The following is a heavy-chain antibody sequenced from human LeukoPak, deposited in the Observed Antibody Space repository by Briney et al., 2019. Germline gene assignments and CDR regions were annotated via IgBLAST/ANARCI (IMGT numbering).Heavy chain of an antibody. V-gene: IGHV4-4*07. D-gene: IGHD6-19*01. CDR3: ARGSSGWYSIDY. J-gene: IGHJ4*01. CDR2: IYSSGTA. CDR1: GGSITNSY. Sequence: SETLSLTYTVSGGSITNSYWSWLRQPVGKGLEWIGRIYSSGTANYNPSLTGRVSISIDTSKNQFSLKLSSVTAADTAVYYCARGSSGWYSIDYWGQGALVTVSS.